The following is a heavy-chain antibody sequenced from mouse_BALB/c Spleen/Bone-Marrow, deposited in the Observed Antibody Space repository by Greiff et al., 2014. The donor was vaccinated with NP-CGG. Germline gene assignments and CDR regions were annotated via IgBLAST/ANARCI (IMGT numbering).Heavy chain of an antibody. CDR1: GFSLTSYG. D-gene: IGHD1-2*01. CDR2: IWADGST. Sequence: VKLVESGPGLVAPSQSLSISCTVSGFSLTSYGVHWVRQPPGKGLEWLGVIWADGSTNYNSALMPRLSISKDNSKSQVFLKMNSLQTDDTAMYYCARITTATGAMDYWGQGTSVTVSS. V-gene: IGHV2-9*02. CDR3: ARITTATGAMDY. J-gene: IGHJ4*01.